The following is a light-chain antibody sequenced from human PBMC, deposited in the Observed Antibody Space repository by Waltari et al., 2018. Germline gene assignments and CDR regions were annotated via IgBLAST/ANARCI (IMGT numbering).Light chain of an antibody. Sequence: EIVLTQSPAPLSFSPGERATLPCRASQSVSSYLAWYQQKPGQAPRLLIYDASNRATGIPARFSGSGSGTDFTLTISSLEPEDFAVYYCQQRSNWPLLTFGGGTKVEIK. J-gene: IGKJ4*01. CDR2: DAS. CDR3: QQRSNWPLLT. V-gene: IGKV3-11*01. CDR1: QSVSSY.